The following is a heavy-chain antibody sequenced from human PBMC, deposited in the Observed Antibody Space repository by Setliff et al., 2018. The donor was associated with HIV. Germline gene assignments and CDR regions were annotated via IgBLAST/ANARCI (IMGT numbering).Heavy chain of an antibody. CDR1: GLTFNNAW. V-gene: IGHV3-15*01. D-gene: IGHD4-17*01. J-gene: IGHJ1*01. CDR2: IKSNRDRGTT. Sequence: PGGSLRLSCAVSGLTFNNAWMSWVRQAPGKGLEWVGRIKSNRDRGTTEYNAPVRGRFTISRDDSKNTLYLQMNSLQTDDTGVYYCTTYSPHGSGNRHYCARDHGMWDYGGNFLLREYFHHWGQGTLVTVSS. CDR3: TTYSPHGSGNRHYCARDHGMWDYGGNFLLREYFHH.